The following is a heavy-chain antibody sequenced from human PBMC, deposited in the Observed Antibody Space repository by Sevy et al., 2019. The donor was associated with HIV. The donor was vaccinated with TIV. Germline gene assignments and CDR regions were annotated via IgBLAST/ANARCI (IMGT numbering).Heavy chain of an antibody. V-gene: IGHV3-7*01. D-gene: IGHD6-13*01. CDR1: GFTLNSYW. J-gene: IGHJ4*02. CDR3: VRAIAADGSF. CDR2: IKQDGSVK. Sequence: GGSLRLSCVASGFTLNSYWMHWVRQAPGKGLEWVANIKQDGSVKYYVDSVKGRFTISRDNASNLLYLQMNSLRVEDTALYYCVRAIAADGSFWGQGTLVTVSS.